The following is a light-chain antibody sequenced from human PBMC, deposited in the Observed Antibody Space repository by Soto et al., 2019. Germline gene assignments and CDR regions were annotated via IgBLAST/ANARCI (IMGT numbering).Light chain of an antibody. V-gene: IGKV3D-20*01. CDR3: QQYSSSLT. J-gene: IGKJ4*01. CDR1: QSISSNS. CDR2: DAS. Sequence: EIVLTQSPATLSLSPGERATLSCGASQSISSNSLAWYQQKPGLAPRLLIYDASSRASGIPDRFSGSGSGTNFTLNISRPEPEDFVVYYCQQYSSSLTFGGGTKVEIK.